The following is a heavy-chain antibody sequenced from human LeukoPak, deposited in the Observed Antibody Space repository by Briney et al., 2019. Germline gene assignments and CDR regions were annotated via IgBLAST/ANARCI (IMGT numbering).Heavy chain of an antibody. V-gene: IGHV3-21*01. Sequence: GGSLRLSCAASGFTLSFYSMNWVRQAPGKGPEWVSFISISSSYIYYADSVKGRFTISRDNAKNSLYLQMNSLRAEDTAVYYCARDMKAYDSSYGMDVWGQGTTVTVSS. CDR1: GFTLSFYS. CDR3: ARDMKAYDSSYGMDV. J-gene: IGHJ6*02. CDR2: ISISSSYI. D-gene: IGHD3-22*01.